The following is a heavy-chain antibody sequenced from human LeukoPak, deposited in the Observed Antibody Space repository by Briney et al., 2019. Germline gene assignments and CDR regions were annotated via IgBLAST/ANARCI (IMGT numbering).Heavy chain of an antibody. Sequence: GGSLRLSCAASGFTFSSYVMSWIRQAPGKGLEWLSAISGSGSSTYYAVSVRGRFTVSRDNSKNTLYLQMNSLRAEDTAVYYCAKRGAAADDYWGKGTTVTVSS. J-gene: IGHJ6*04. CDR2: ISGSGSST. D-gene: IGHD6-13*01. CDR1: GFTFSSYV. CDR3: AKRGAAADDY. V-gene: IGHV3-23*01.